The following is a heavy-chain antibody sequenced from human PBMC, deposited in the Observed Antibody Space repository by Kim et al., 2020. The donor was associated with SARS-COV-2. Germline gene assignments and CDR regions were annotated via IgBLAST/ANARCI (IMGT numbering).Heavy chain of an antibody. CDR3: ARDGYDYVWGSYRYISYWYFDL. J-gene: IGHJ2*01. CDR1: GGSISSSSYY. V-gene: IGHV4-39*07. D-gene: IGHD3-16*02. Sequence: SETLSLTCTVSGGSISSSSYYWGWIRQPPGKGLEWIGSIYYSGSTYYNPSLKSRVTISVDTSKNQFSLKLSSVTAADTAVYYCARDGYDYVWGSYRYISYWYFDLWGRGTLVTVSS. CDR2: IYYSGST.